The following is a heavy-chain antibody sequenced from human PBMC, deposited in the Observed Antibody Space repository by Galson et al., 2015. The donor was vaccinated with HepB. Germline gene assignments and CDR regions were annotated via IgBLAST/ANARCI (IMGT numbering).Heavy chain of an antibody. CDR1: GYTFTSYG. J-gene: IGHJ6*03. CDR2: ISAYNGNT. D-gene: IGHD3-3*01. Sequence: SCKASGYTFTSYGISWARQAPGQGLEWMGWISAYNGNTNYAQKLQGRVTMTTDTSTSTAYMELRSLRSDDTAVYYCARGPVRFLEGEYMDVWGKGTTVTVSS. V-gene: IGHV1-18*01. CDR3: ARGPVRFLEGEYMDV.